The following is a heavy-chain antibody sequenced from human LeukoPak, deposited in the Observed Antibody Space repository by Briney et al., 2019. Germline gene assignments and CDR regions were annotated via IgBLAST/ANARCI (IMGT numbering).Heavy chain of an antibody. Sequence: GASVKVSCKSSGYTFITYYMHWVRQAPGQGLQWMGIINPSGSNTNYAQKFQGRVTMTRDMSTSTVYMELSSLRSEDTAVYYCASGVYQRYQLDYWVQGTLVTVSS. V-gene: IGHV1-46*01. CDR2: INPSGSNT. CDR3: ASGVYQRYQLDY. CDR1: GYTFITYY. D-gene: IGHD6-6*01. J-gene: IGHJ4*02.